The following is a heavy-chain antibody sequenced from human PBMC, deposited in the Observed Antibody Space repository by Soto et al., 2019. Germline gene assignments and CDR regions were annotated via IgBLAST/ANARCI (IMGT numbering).Heavy chain of an antibody. CDR1: GFTFSSYA. CDR2: ISGSGDLT. D-gene: IGHD2-15*01. V-gene: IGHV3-23*01. Sequence: PGGSLRLSCAASGFTFSSYAMSWVRQAPGEGLEWVSVISGSGDLTYYADSVKGRFTISRDNSKNTLYLQMNSLRAEDTAVYYCAKDVRLYCSGSSCYSFDYWGKGSLVTVSS. J-gene: IGHJ4*02. CDR3: AKDVRLYCSGSSCYSFDY.